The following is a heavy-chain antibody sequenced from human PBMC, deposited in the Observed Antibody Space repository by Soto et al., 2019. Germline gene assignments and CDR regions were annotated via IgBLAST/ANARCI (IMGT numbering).Heavy chain of an antibody. V-gene: IGHV4-59*01. Sequence: ETLSLTCTVSGGSISSYYWSWIRHPPGKVLEWIGYIYYSGSTNYNPSLKSRVTISVDTSKNQFSLKLSSVTAADTAVYYCARESFEGSGYYPGPFDYWGQGTLVTVSS. CDR1: GGSISSYY. CDR3: ARESFEGSGYYPGPFDY. J-gene: IGHJ4*02. CDR2: IYYSGST. D-gene: IGHD3-22*01.